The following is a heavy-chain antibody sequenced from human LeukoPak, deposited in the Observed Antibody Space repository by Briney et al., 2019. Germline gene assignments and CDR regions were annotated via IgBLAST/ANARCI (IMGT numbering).Heavy chain of an antibody. J-gene: IGHJ6*03. CDR1: GGSISSYY. Sequence: PSETLSLTCTVSGGSISSYYLNWIRQPPGKGLEWIGYIYYGGSTNYNPSLKSRVTISVDTSKNQFSLKLSSVTAADTAVYYCARVVSAYYYYYMDVWGKGTTVTISS. D-gene: IGHD3-10*01. CDR3: ARVVSAYYYYYMDV. V-gene: IGHV4-59*01. CDR2: IYYGGST.